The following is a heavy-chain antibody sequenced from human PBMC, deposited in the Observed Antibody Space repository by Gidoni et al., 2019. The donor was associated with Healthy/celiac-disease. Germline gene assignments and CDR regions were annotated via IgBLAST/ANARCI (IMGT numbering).Heavy chain of an antibody. D-gene: IGHD6-19*01. V-gene: IGHV1-2*02. CDR2: IKPNSGGT. CDR1: GYTFTGSS. J-gene: IGHJ6*02. CDR3: ARPIAVAGTPGYYYYYGMDV. Sequence: QVQLVQSGAEVKKPGASVKVSCKASGYTFTGSSMHWVRQAPGQGLEWMGWIKPNSGGTNYAQKCQGRVTMTRDTSISTAYMELSRLRSDDTAVYYCARPIAVAGTPGYYYYYGMDVWGQGTTVTASS.